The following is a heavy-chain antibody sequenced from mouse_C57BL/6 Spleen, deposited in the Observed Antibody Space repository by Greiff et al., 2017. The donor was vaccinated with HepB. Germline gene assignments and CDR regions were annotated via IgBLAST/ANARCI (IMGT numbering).Heavy chain of an antibody. CDR3: ARLGGNYVENWFAY. J-gene: IGHJ3*01. D-gene: IGHD2-1*01. Sequence: QVQLKQSGAELARPGASVKLSCKASGYTFTSYGISWVKQRTGQGLEWIGEIYPRSGNTYYNEKFKGKATLTADKSSSTAYMELRSLTSEDSAVYFCARLGGNYVENWFAYWGQGTLVTVSA. V-gene: IGHV1-81*01. CDR1: GYTFTSYG. CDR2: IYPRSGNT.